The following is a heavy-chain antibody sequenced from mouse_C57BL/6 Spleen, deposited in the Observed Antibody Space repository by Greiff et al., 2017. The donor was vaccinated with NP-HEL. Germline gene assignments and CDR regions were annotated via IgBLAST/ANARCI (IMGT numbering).Heavy chain of an antibody. CDR1: GFNIKDDY. V-gene: IGHV14-4*01. CDR3: TRMVTTRAWFAY. Sequence: VQLQQPGAELVMPGASVKLSCKASGFNIKDDYMHWVKQRPEQGLEWIGWIDPENGDTEYASKFQGKATITADTSSNTAYLQLSSLTSEDTAVYYCTRMVTTRAWFAYWGQGTLVTVSA. J-gene: IGHJ3*01. CDR2: IDPENGDT. D-gene: IGHD2-2*01.